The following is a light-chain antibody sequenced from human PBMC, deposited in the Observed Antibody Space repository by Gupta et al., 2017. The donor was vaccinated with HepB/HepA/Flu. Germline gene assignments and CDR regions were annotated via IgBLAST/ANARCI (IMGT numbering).Light chain of an antibody. J-gene: IGKJ3*01. Sequence: DIQMTQSPSTQSASVGDRVIITCRASQSIKSWLAWYQQKPGKAPKLLIYKASTLESGVPSRFSGSGSGTEFTLTISSLQPDDFATYYCQQYSTYSQFTFGPGTKVEIK. CDR1: QSIKSW. CDR3: QQYSTYSQFT. CDR2: KAS. V-gene: IGKV1-5*03.